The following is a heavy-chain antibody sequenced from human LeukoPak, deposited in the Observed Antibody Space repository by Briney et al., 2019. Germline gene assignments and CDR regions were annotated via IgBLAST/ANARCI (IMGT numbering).Heavy chain of an antibody. CDR1: GFTFTSYG. D-gene: IGHD6-13*01. CDR2: ISGSGGST. V-gene: IGHV3-23*01. CDR3: AKDRPTVYSSSWLHFLDS. J-gene: IGHJ4*02. Sequence: GGSLRLSCAASGFTFTSYGMSWVRQAPGKGLEWVSGISGSGGSTYVADSVKGRFTVSRDNSKNTLYLQMNSLRADDTAVYYCAKDRPTVYSSSWLHFLDSWGQGTLVTVSS.